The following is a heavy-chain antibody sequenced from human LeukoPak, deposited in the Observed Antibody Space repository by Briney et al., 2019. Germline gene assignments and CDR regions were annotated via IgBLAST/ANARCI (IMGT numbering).Heavy chain of an antibody. D-gene: IGHD3-22*01. CDR1: GGTFSSYA. Sequence: ASVKVSCKASGGTFSSYAISWVRQAPGQGLEWMGWISGYNGNTKNAQKLQGRVTMTTDTSTSTAYMELRSLRSDDTAVYYCARDGRHRYYYDSSGFYGSWFDPWGQGTLVIVSS. CDR2: ISGYNGNT. J-gene: IGHJ5*02. V-gene: IGHV1-18*01. CDR3: ARDGRHRYYYDSSGFYGSWFDP.